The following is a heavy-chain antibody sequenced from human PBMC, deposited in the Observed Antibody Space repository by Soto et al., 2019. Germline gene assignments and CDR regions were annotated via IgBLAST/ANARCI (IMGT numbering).Heavy chain of an antibody. V-gene: IGHV3-7*04. CDR2: IKQDGSEQ. D-gene: IGHD6-19*01. J-gene: IGHJ4*02. CDR3: AGDTGWHIRH. Sequence: EVQLVESGGGLVQPGGSLRLSCAASGFSFSTYWMNWVRQAPGKGLEWVAIIKQDGSEQFYVDSVKGRFTISRDNAKNSAYLQLNSLRDEDTAVYCCAGDTGWHIRHWGQGTLVTVSS. CDR1: GFSFSTYW.